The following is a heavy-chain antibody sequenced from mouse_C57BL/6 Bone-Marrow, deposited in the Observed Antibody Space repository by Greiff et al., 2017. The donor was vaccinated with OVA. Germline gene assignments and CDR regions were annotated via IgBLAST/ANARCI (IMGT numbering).Heavy chain of an antibody. CDR2: INPSTGGT. J-gene: IGHJ2*01. CDR3: ATYGSSPLDY. V-gene: IGHV1-42*01. Sequence: VQLQQSGPELVKPGASVKISCKASGYSFTGYYMNWVKQSPEKSLEWIGEINPSTGGTTYNQKFKAKATLTVDKSSSTAYMQLKSLTSEDSAVYYCATYGSSPLDYWGQGTTLTVSS. CDR1: GYSFTGYY. D-gene: IGHD1-1*01.